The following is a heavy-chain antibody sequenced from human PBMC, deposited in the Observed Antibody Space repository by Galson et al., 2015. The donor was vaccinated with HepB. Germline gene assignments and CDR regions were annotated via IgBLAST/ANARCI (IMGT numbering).Heavy chain of an antibody. CDR1: GYTFTSYA. CDR3: ARSVATTVTTYYFDY. J-gene: IGHJ4*02. D-gene: IGHD4-17*01. CDR2: INAGNGNT. V-gene: IGHV1-3*01. Sequence: SVKVSCKASGYTFTSYAMHWVRQAPGQRLEWMGWINAGNGNTKYSQKFQGRVTITRDTSASTAYMELSSLRSEDTAVYYCARSVATTVTTYYFDYWGQGTLVTVSS.